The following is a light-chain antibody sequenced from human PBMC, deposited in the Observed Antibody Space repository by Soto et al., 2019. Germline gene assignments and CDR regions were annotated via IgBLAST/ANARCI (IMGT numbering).Light chain of an antibody. V-gene: IGLV2-14*01. CDR2: DVT. CDR1: SSDVGGYNY. Sequence: QSALTQPASVSGSPGQSITISCTGTSSDVGGYNYVSWYQQHPGKAPKLMIYDVTNRPSGVSNRFSGSKSGDTASLTISGLQAEDEADYYCSSYTTSSTLYVVFGGVTNVTVL. J-gene: IGLJ2*01. CDR3: SSYTTSSTLYVV.